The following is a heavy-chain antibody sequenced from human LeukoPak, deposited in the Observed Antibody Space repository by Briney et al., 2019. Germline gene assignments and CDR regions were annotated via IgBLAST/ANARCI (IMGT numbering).Heavy chain of an antibody. V-gene: IGHV4-34*01. J-gene: IGHJ3*02. CDR1: GGSFSAYY. Sequence: PSETLSLTCAVYGGSFSAYYWSWIRQPPGKGLEWIGEINHSGSTNYNPSLKSRVTISVGTSKNQFSLKLSSVTAADTAVYYCARANYYDSSGYSRGAFDIWGQGTMVSVSS. CDR2: INHSGST. CDR3: ARANYYDSSGYSRGAFDI. D-gene: IGHD3-22*01.